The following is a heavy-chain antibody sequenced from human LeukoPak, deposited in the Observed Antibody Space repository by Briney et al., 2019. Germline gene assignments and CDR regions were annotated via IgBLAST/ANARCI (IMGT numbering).Heavy chain of an antibody. J-gene: IGHJ6*03. CDR1: GFTVSSNY. CDR2: IYSGGST. V-gene: IGHV3-53*01. CDR3: ASQGYCNSANCPPGYYYYMDV. Sequence: GGSLRLSCAASGFTVSSNYMSWVRQAPGKGLEWVSVIYSGGSTYYADSVKGRFTISRDNAKNSLYLQMNSLRAEDTAVYYCASQGYCNSANCPPGYYYYMDVWGKGTTVTVSS. D-gene: IGHD2-2*01.